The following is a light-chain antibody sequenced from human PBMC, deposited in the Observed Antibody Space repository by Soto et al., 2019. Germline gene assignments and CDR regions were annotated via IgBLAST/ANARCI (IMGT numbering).Light chain of an antibody. CDR1: QSVRSDY. CDR3: QQYDNSPLT. V-gene: IGKV3-20*01. J-gene: IGKJ4*01. CDR2: GVS. Sequence: EIVLTQSPDTLSLSPGQRATLSCRASQSVRSDYFAWYQQKPGQAPRVIIFGVSTRATGVPDRFSGSGSGTDFTLTISRLEPEDFALYYCQQYDNSPLTFGGGTKVEIK.